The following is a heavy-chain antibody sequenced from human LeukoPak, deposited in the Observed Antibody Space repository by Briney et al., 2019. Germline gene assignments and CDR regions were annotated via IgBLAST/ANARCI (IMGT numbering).Heavy chain of an antibody. J-gene: IGHJ6*03. CDR1: GYTFTGYY. CDR3: ARGWSGSYDSHYYYYMDV. D-gene: IGHD1-26*01. CDR2: INPNSGGT. V-gene: IGHV1-2*02. Sequence: ASVKVSCKASGYTFTGYYMHWVRQAPGQGLEWMGWINPNSGGTNYAQKFQGRVTMTRDTSISTAYMELSRLRSDDTAVYYCARGWSGSYDSHYYYYMDVWGKGTTVTVSS.